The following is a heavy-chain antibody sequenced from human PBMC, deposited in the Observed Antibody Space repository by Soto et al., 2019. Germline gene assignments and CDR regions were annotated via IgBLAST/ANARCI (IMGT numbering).Heavy chain of an antibody. CDR2: INHSGST. D-gene: IGHD3-3*01. V-gene: IGHV4-34*01. J-gene: IGHJ6*02. CDR3: ARAVGYYDFWSGYSSYYYYGMDV. Sequence: PWETLSLTCAAYGGSVSGYDWSGIRQPPGKGLEWIGEINHSGSTNYNPSLKSRVTISVDTSKNQFSLKLSSVTAADTAVYYCARAVGYYDFWSGYSSYYYYGMDVWGQGTTVTVS. CDR1: GGSVSGYD.